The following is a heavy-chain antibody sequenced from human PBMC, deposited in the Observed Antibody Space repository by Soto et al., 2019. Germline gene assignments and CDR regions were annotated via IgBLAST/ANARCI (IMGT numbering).Heavy chain of an antibody. J-gene: IGHJ6*02. CDR2: IIPIFGTA. CDR1: GGTFSSYA. D-gene: IGHD2-2*01. V-gene: IGHV1-69*13. Sequence: AASVKVSCKASGGTFSSYAISWVRQAPGQGLEWMGGIIPIFGTANYAQKFQGRVTITADESTSTAYMELSSLRSEDTAVYYCARGVIVVVPAATPYYYYYGMDVWGQGTTVTVSS. CDR3: ARGVIVVVPAATPYYYYYGMDV.